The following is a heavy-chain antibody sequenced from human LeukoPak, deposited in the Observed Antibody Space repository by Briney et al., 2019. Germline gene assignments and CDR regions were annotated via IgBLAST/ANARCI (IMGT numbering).Heavy chain of an antibody. CDR3: ARGDLDTAMVRRYYFDY. J-gene: IGHJ4*02. CDR1: GFTFSTYT. CDR2: ISSGSNYV. D-gene: IGHD5-18*01. V-gene: IGHV3-21*01. Sequence: PGGSLRLSCAASGFTFSTYTMNWVRQAPGKGPEWVSCISSGSNYVYYADSVKGRFTISRDNAKNSLYLQMNSLRAEDTAVYHCARGDLDTAMVRRYYFDYWGQGTLVTVSS.